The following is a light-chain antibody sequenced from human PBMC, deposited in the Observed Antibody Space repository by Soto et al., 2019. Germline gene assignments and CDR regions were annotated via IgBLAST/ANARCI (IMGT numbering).Light chain of an antibody. J-gene: IGLJ3*02. V-gene: IGLV2-14*01. Sequence: QSALTQPASVSGSPGQSVTISCTGDSGDIGAYNYVSWYQQHPGKAPKLLIYDVTNRPAGVSDRFSGSKSGRTASLTISGLQAEDEANYFCSPYTYTIAVVFGGGTQLTVL. CDR3: SPYTYTIAVV. CDR2: DVT. CDR1: SGDIGAYNY.